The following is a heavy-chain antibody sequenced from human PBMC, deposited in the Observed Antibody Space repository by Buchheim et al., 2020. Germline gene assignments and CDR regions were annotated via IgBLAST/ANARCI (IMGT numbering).Heavy chain of an antibody. Sequence: QVQLVESGGGVVQPGRSLRLSCAASGFTFSSYGMHWVRQAPGKGLEWVAVISYDGSNKYYADSVKGRFTISRDNSKNTLYLQMNSLRAEDTAVYYCAKSPRLWHLDYYFDYWGQGTL. CDR1: GFTFSSYG. CDR3: AKSPRLWHLDYYFDY. CDR2: ISYDGSNK. V-gene: IGHV3-30*18. D-gene: IGHD2-21*01. J-gene: IGHJ4*02.